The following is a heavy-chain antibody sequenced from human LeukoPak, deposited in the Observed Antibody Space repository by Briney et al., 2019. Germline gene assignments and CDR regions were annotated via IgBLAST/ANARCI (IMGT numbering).Heavy chain of an antibody. CDR1: GFTFSTYW. J-gene: IGHJ3*02. D-gene: IGHD3-10*01. CDR3: AKDLRRELDAFDI. CDR2: INQDGSEK. Sequence: GGSLRLSCAASGFTFSTYWMSWVRQAPGKGLEWVANINQDGSEKYSVDSVKGRFTISRDNAKNSLYLQMNSLRAEDTAVYYCAKDLRRELDAFDIWGQGTMVTVSS. V-gene: IGHV3-7*01.